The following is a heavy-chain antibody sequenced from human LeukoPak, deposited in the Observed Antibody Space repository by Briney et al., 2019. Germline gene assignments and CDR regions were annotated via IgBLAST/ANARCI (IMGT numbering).Heavy chain of an antibody. D-gene: IGHD3-10*01. CDR2: IYDSGSI. Sequence: KASETLSLTCSVSDVSISDYYWSWIRQPPGKGLEWVGHIYDSGSIRSNPSLKRRVTITAKTTNNQIPQHLRSVIDADTAVYYCAKSNGYGLVDIWGQGTMVTVSS. V-gene: IGHV4-59*12. CDR1: DVSISDYY. CDR3: AKSNGYGLVDI. J-gene: IGHJ3*02.